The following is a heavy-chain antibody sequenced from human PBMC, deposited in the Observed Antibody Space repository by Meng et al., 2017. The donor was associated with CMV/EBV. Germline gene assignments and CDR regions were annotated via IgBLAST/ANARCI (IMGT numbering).Heavy chain of an antibody. V-gene: IGHV4-31*03. J-gene: IGHJ5*02. CDR2: IYYSGST. Sequence: CPVPGGSISSGGYYWSWIRQHPGKGLEWIGYIYYSGSTYYNPSLKSRVTISVDTSKNQFSLKLSSVTAADTAVYYCAREGETNWFDPWGQGTLVTVSS. CDR1: GGSISSGGYY. CDR3: AREGETNWFDP.